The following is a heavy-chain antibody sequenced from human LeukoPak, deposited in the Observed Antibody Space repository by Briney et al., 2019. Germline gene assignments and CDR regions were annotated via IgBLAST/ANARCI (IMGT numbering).Heavy chain of an antibody. CDR3: ARDLLIWGSSDY. CDR2: IYSDNT. CDR1: GFTVSSNS. Sequence: GALRLSCTVSGFTVSSNSMSWVRQAPGKGLEWVSFIYSDNTHYSDSVKGRFTISRDNSKNTLYLQMNSLRAEDTAVYYCARDLLIWGSSDYWGQGTLVTVSS. J-gene: IGHJ4*02. V-gene: IGHV3-53*01. D-gene: IGHD3-10*01.